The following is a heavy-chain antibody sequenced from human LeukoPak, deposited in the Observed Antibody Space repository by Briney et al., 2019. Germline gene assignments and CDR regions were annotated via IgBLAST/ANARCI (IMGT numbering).Heavy chain of an antibody. CDR2: ISGSGSST. CDR3: AKGGGSGSYYNPYYMDV. CDR1: GFTFRRYG. D-gene: IGHD3-10*01. Sequence: GGSLRLSCAASGFTFRRYGMSWVRQAPEKGLEWVSAISGSGSSTYYADSVKGRFTISRDNSKNTLYLQMNSLRAEDTAVYYCAKGGGSGSYYNPYYMDVWGKGTTVTISS. J-gene: IGHJ6*03. V-gene: IGHV3-23*01.